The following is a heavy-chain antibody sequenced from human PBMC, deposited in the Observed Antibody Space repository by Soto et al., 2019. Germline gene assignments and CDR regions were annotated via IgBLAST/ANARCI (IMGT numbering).Heavy chain of an antibody. CDR2: IYPGDSNA. J-gene: IGHJ5*02. V-gene: IGHV5-51*01. CDR1: GYSFATYW. CDR3: ARLGDNNYQYKYNWFDP. D-gene: IGHD4-4*01. Sequence: ESLKISCKASGYSFATYWIGWVRHMRGKGLELMGIIYPGDSNARYSPSFQGQVTISADKSLSTAYLHWSGLKASDTAMYYCARLGDNNYQYKYNWFDPWGQGTLVTVSS.